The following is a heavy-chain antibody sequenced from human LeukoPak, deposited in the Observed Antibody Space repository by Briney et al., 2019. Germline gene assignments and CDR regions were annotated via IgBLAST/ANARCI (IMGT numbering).Heavy chain of an antibody. CDR1: GGTFSSYA. D-gene: IGHD3-16*02. Sequence: ASVKVSCKASGGTFSSYAISWVRQAPGQGLEWMGVINPSGGGANYGQTFQGRVTMTRDTSTSTVYMELSSLRSEDSAVYYCAREDMFYDYVSGTYPYFDFWGQGTLVIVSS. J-gene: IGHJ4*02. V-gene: IGHV1-46*01. CDR2: INPSGGGA. CDR3: AREDMFYDYVSGTYPYFDF.